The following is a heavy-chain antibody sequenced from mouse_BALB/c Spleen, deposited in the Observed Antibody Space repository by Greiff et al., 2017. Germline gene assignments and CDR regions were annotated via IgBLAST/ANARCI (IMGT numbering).Heavy chain of an antibody. CDR2: ISSGGSYT. Sequence: VQLKESGGGLVKPGGSLKLSCAASGFTFSSYAMSWVRQSPEKRLEWVAEISSGGSYTYYPDTVTGRFTISRDNAKNTLYLEMSSLRSEDTAMYYCARGTYDYDGYAMDYWGQGTSVTVSS. D-gene: IGHD2-4*01. CDR1: GFTFSSYA. V-gene: IGHV5-9-4*01. CDR3: ARGTYDYDGYAMDY. J-gene: IGHJ4*01.